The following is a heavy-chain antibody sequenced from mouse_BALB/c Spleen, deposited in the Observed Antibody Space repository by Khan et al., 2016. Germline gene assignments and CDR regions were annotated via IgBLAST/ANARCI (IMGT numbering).Heavy chain of an antibody. D-gene: IGHD2-1*01. CDR1: GFNIKDTY. CDR3: IRRDNYGILFAY. CDR2: IDLVNGET. V-gene: IGHV14-3*02. J-gene: IGHJ3*01. Sequence: VQLQQSGAELVKPGASVKLSCAASGFNIKDTYMNWVKQRPEQGLEWIGRIDLVNGETKYDPKFQGKATITADTSSNTAYLQPSSLTYEDTTVYSYIRRDNYGILFAYCGLGTLVTVSA.